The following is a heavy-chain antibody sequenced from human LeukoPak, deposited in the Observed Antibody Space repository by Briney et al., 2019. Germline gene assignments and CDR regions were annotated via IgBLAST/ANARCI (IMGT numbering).Heavy chain of an antibody. J-gene: IGHJ4*02. V-gene: IGHV3-30*02. CDR2: IQYDGSNK. Sequence: GGSLRLSCAASGFTFSSYGIHWVRQAPGKGLEWVTFIQYDGSNKYADSVKGRFTISRDNCKNVLYLQMNSLRAEDTALYYCAKSSSRLDTSSFEYWGQGTLVTVSS. D-gene: IGHD5-18*01. CDR3: AKSSSRLDTSSFEY. CDR1: GFTFSSYG.